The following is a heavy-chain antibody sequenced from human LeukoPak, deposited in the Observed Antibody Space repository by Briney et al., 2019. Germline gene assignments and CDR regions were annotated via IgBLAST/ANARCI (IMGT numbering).Heavy chain of an antibody. CDR1: GYTFTGYY. CDR3: AAISYKWNGSWFDP. J-gene: IGHJ5*02. CDR2: INPNSGDT. Sequence: ASVKVSCKASGYTFTGYYMHWVRQAPGQGLEWMGWINPNSGDTNYAQKFQGRVTMTRDTSISTAYMELSRLRSDDTAVYYCAAISYKWNGSWFDPWGQGTLVTVSS. D-gene: IGHD1-1*01. V-gene: IGHV1-2*02.